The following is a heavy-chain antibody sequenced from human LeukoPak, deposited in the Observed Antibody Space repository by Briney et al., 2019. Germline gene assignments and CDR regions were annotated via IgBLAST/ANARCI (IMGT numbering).Heavy chain of an antibody. Sequence: GASLQISCKGAGCSFTSYWIGWVRQMPGKGLEWMGIIYPGDSDTTYSPSFEGQVTISADKSISTAYLQWSSLKVSDTAMYYCARLDGDGRFEYFQYWGQGTLVTVSS. CDR2: IYPGDSDT. D-gene: IGHD2-21*02. CDR3: ARLDGDGRFEYFQY. J-gene: IGHJ1*01. V-gene: IGHV5-51*01. CDR1: GCSFTSYW.